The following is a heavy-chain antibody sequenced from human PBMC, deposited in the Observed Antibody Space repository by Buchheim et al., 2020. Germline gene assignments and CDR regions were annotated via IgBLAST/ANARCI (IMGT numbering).Heavy chain of an antibody. D-gene: IGHD6-6*01. CDR3: AKDREYCSSWSDY. CDR1: GFTFSSYA. CDR2: ISGSGCST. J-gene: IGHJ4*02. V-gene: IGHV3-23*01. Sequence: EVQLLESGGGLVQPGGSLRLSCAASGFTFSSYAMSWVRQAPEKGLEWVSAISGSGCSTYYADSVKGRFTISRDNSKNTLYLQRNSLRAENMAVYYCAKDREYCSSWSDYWGQGTL.